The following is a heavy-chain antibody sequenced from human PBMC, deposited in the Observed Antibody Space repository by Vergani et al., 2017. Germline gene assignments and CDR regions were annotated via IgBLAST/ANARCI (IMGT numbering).Heavy chain of an antibody. V-gene: IGHV4-59*01. CDR1: GGSISSYY. Sequence: QVQLQESGPGLVKPSETLSLTCTVSGGSISSYYWSWIRQPPGKGLEWIGYIYYSGSTNYNPSLKSRVTISVDTSKNQSALKLSPVCAADTAVYYCARESFSSGWILDYWGQGTLVTVSS. D-gene: IGHD6-19*01. CDR2: IYYSGST. J-gene: IGHJ4*02. CDR3: ARESFSSGWILDY.